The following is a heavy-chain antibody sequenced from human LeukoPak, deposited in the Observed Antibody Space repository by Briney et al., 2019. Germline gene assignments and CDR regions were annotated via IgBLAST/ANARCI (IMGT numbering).Heavy chain of an antibody. CDR1: GFTFSSYS. J-gene: IGHJ4*02. Sequence: PGGSLRLSCAASGFTFSSYSMNWVRQAPGKGLEWVSSISSSSSYIYYADSVKGRFTISRDNAKNSLYLQMNSLRAEDTAVYYCAKDPHYYYGSVIYSDYWGQGTLVTVSS. V-gene: IGHV3-21*01. D-gene: IGHD3-10*01. CDR2: ISSSSSYI. CDR3: AKDPHYYYGSVIYSDY.